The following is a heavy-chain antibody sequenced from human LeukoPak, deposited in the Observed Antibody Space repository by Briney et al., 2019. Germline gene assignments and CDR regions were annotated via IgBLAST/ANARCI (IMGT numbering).Heavy chain of an antibody. Sequence: ASQTLSLTCTVSGGSISSGDYYWSWIRQPPGKGLEWIGYIYYSGSTSYKPSLKSRVTISVDTSKNQFSLKLSSVTAADTAVYYCARGSHYGSGQIFDYWGQGTLVTVSS. D-gene: IGHD3-10*01. CDR3: ARGSHYGSGQIFDY. J-gene: IGHJ4*02. V-gene: IGHV4-30-4*01. CDR2: IYYSGST. CDR1: GGSISSGDYY.